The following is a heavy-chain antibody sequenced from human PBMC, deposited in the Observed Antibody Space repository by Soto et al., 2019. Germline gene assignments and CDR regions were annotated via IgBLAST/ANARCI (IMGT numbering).Heavy chain of an antibody. J-gene: IGHJ4*02. Sequence: GASVKGSWKASGYTFSSYARHWVRQAPGQRLEWMGWINAGNGNTKYSQKFQGRVTITRDTSASTAYMELSSLRSEDTAVYYCARVYDYYDSSGYYSPGDYWGQGTPVTVSS. CDR2: INAGNGNT. V-gene: IGHV1-3*01. CDR1: GYTFSSYA. CDR3: ARVYDYYDSSGYYSPGDY. D-gene: IGHD3-22*01.